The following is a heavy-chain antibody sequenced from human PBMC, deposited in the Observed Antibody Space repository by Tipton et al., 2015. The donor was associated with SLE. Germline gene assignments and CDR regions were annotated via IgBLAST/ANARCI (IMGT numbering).Heavy chain of an antibody. Sequence: GSLRLSCAASGFTFSSYGMHWVRQAPGRGLEWVAFIRYDGSNKYYADSVKGRFTISRDNSKNTLYLQMNSLRAEDTAVYYCAKGGFMGYCSGGSCPPFDYWGQGTLVTVSS. D-gene: IGHD2-15*01. J-gene: IGHJ4*02. CDR2: IRYDGSNK. CDR1: GFTFSSYG. CDR3: AKGGFMGYCSGGSCPPFDY. V-gene: IGHV3-30*02.